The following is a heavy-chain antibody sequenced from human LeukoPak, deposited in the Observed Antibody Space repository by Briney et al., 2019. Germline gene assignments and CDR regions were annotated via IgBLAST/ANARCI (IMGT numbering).Heavy chain of an antibody. CDR2: ISARRDGS. CDR1: RLTLSSYA. J-gene: IGHJ4*02. D-gene: IGHD4-11*01. Sequence: GGSLRLSCAAWRLTLSSYAINWVRQAPGKGLEWVSSISARRDGSYYALSVKGRFTISRDNSKNTLFLQMNSLRDEHTAVYYCARSSDDYSRRGIDYWGQGTLVTVSS. V-gene: IGHV3-23*01. CDR3: ARSSDDYSRRGIDY.